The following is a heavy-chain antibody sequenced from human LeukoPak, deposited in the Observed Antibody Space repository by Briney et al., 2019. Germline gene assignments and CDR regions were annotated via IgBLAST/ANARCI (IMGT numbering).Heavy chain of an antibody. V-gene: IGHV4-34*01. CDR2: INHSGST. J-gene: IGHJ5*02. Sequence: SETLSLTCAVYGGSFSGYYWSWIRQPPGKGLEWIGEINHSGSTNYNPSLKSRVTISVDTSKNQFSLKLSSVTAADTAVYYCARHVHTALARWFDPWGQGTVVTVSS. CDR3: ARHVHTALARWFDP. D-gene: IGHD5-18*01. CDR1: GGSFSGYY.